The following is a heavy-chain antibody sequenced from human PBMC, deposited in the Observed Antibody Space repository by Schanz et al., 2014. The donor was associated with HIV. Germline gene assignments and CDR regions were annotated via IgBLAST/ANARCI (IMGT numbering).Heavy chain of an antibody. Sequence: QVQLVQSGAEVEKPGASAKVSCKASGYTFTTYDINWVRQAPGQGLEWMGWINPNSGATDSAQKFQGRVTMTRDTSISTAFMELSSLRSDDTAVYYCASDLSVYSSSSSVWGQGTTVTVSS. V-gene: IGHV1-2*02. D-gene: IGHD6-13*01. CDR2: INPNSGAT. CDR3: ASDLSVYSSSSSV. CDR1: GYTFTTYD. J-gene: IGHJ6*02.